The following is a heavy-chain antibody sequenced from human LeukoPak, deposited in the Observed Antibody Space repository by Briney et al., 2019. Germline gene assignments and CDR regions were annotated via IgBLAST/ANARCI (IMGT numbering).Heavy chain of an antibody. J-gene: IGHJ4*02. Sequence: GGSLRLSCAASGFTFSSCSMNWVRQAPGKGLEWVSSISSSSSYIYYADSVKGRFTISRDNAKNSLYLQMNSLRAEDTAVYYCASQLMVADYWGQGTLVTVSS. CDR3: ASQLMVADY. CDR1: GFTFSSCS. CDR2: ISSSSSYI. D-gene: IGHD2-8*01. V-gene: IGHV3-21*01.